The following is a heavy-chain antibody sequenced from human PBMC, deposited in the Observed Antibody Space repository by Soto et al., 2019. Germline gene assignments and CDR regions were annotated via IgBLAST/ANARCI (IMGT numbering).Heavy chain of an antibody. V-gene: IGHV3-23*01. J-gene: IGHJ4*02. Sequence: EVQLLESGGGLVQPGGSLRLSCAASGFTFSSYAMSWVRQAPGKGLEWVSAISGSGGSTYYADSVKGRFTISRDNSKSTLYLQMNSLRAEDTAVYYCAKAPPRYCSGGSCYSPDFDYWGQGTLVTVSS. CDR2: ISGSGGST. CDR3: AKAPPRYCSGGSCYSPDFDY. D-gene: IGHD2-15*01. CDR1: GFTFSSYA.